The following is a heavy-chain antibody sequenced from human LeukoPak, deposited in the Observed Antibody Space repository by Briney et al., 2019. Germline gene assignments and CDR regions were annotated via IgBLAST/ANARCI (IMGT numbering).Heavy chain of an antibody. J-gene: IGHJ4*02. CDR2: MYDSWST. CDR1: GGGSISTHY. D-gene: IGHD3-3*02. Sequence: SETLSLTCTVSGGGSISTHYWSWIRQPPGEGLEWIAYMYDSWSTKDNPSLKSRITLSADTSKNQFSLRLSSVTAADTAVYYCATIKRGSIFGYFDFWGQGILVTVSS. CDR3: ATIKRGSIFGYFDF. V-gene: IGHV4-59*11.